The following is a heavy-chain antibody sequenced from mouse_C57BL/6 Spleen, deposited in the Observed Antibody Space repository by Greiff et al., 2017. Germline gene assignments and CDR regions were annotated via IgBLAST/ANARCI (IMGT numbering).Heavy chain of an antibody. CDR2: ISDGGSYT. CDR1: GFTFSSYA. V-gene: IGHV5-4*01. D-gene: IGHD2-5*01. J-gene: IGHJ4*01. Sequence: EVKLMESGGGLVKPGGSLKLSCAASGFTFSSYAMSWVRQTPEKRLEWVATISDGGSYTYYPDNVKGRFTISSDNAKNNLYLQMSHLKSEDTAMYYCARDSKSYAMDYWGQGTSVTVSS. CDR3: ARDSKSYAMDY.